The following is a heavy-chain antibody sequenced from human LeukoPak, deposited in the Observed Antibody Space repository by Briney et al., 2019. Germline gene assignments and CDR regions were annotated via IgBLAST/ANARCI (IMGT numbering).Heavy chain of an antibody. D-gene: IGHD3-22*01. V-gene: IGHV5-51*01. CDR3: ARLTRSTFYSSLGY. CDR2: IYPGDSDT. J-gene: IGHJ4*02. CDR1: GYTFTTYW. Sequence: GESLKISCQGSGYTFTTYWIGWVRQMPGKGLEWMGIIYPGDSDTRYSPSFRGQVTISADKSISTAYLQWSSLKASDTAMYYCARLTRSTFYSSLGYWGQGTLVTVSS.